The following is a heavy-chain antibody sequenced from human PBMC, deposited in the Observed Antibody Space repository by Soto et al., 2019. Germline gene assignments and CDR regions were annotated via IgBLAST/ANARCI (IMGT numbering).Heavy chain of an antibody. CDR2: VSHTGST. CDR1: GPSVNRGSYC. Sequence: SETLSLTCTESGPSVNRGSYCWSWIRQPPGERLEWIGYVSHTGSTNYIPSLKSRVTISVDTSENQFYLRLSSVTAADTAVYFCARVAIDYDYVWGSPNYFDTWGRGVLVT. CDR3: ARVAIDYDYVWGSPNYFDT. V-gene: IGHV4-61*01. J-gene: IGHJ4*02. D-gene: IGHD3-16*01.